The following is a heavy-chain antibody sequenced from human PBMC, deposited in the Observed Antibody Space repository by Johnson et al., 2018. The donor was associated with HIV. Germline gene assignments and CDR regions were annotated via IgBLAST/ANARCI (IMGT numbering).Heavy chain of an antibody. J-gene: IGHJ3*02. CDR1: GFTFSSYA. Sequence: VQLVESGGGLVQPGGSLRLSCAASGFTFSSYAMHWVRQAPAKGLEWVAVISYDGSDKYYADSVKGRFTVSRDNSKNTLYLQMNSLRAEDTAVYYCASAKSGSFDAFDIWGQGTMVTVSS. CDR3: ASAKSGSFDAFDI. CDR2: ISYDGSDK. V-gene: IGHV3-30*14. D-gene: IGHD1-26*01.